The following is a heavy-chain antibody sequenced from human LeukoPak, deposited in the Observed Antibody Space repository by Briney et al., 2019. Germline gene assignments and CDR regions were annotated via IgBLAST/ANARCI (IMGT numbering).Heavy chain of an antibody. CDR3: ARTSLGSYDFWSGFPDY. J-gene: IGHJ4*02. D-gene: IGHD3-3*01. Sequence: GGSLRLSCAASGFTFSSYAMHWVRQAPGKGLEWVAVISYDGSNKYYADSVKGRFTISRDNSKNTLYLQMNSLRAEDTAVYYCARTSLGSYDFWSGFPDYWGQGTLVTVSS. V-gene: IGHV3-30-3*01. CDR1: GFTFSSYA. CDR2: ISYDGSNK.